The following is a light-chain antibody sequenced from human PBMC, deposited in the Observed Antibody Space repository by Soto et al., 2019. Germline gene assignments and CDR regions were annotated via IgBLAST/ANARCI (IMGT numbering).Light chain of an antibody. CDR2: EVS. CDR1: SSDVGGYNY. J-gene: IGLJ3*02. CDR3: SSYTSSSTPWV. Sequence: QSVLTQPASVSGSPGQSITISCTVTSSDVGGYNYVSWYQQHPGKAPKLMIYEVSNRPSGVSNRFSGSKSGNTASLTISGLQAEDEADYYCSSYTSSSTPWVFGGGTKLTVL. V-gene: IGLV2-14*01.